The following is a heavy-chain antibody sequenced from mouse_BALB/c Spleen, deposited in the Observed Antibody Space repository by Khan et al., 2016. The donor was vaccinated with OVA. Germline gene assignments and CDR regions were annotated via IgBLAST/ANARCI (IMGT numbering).Heavy chain of an antibody. CDR2: IWAGGST. J-gene: IGHJ4*01. CDR3: ARGDGYYEDAMDY. Sequence: QVQLKQSGPGLVAPSQSLSITCTVSGFSLTSYGVHWVRQPPGKGLEWLGVIWAGGSTNYNSALMSRLSISKDNSKSQVFLKMNSLQTDDTAMYYCARGDGYYEDAMDYWGQGTSVTGSS. D-gene: IGHD2-3*01. CDR1: GFSLTSYG. V-gene: IGHV2-9*02.